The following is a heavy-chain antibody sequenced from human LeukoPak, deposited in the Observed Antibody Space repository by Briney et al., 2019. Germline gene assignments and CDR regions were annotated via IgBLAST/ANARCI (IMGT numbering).Heavy chain of an antibody. Sequence: GRSLRLSCAASGFPLTYYGMHWVRQAPGKGLEWVALISYDGNKKYYADSVKGRFTISRDNSENTHYLQMNSLRVEDTAIYYCAKDSGEMATNWDFDYWGQGTLVIVSS. J-gene: IGHJ4*02. D-gene: IGHD5-24*01. CDR3: AKDSGEMATNWDFDY. CDR1: GFPLTYYG. CDR2: ISYDGNKK. V-gene: IGHV3-30*18.